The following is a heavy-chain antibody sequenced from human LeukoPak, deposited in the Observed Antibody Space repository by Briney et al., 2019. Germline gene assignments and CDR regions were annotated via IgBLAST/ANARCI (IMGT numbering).Heavy chain of an antibody. CDR1: GFTFSNYA. D-gene: IGHD2-15*01. J-gene: IGHJ4*02. V-gene: IGHV3-23*01. CDR2: VSGSGDTT. Sequence: GGSLRLSCAASGFTFSNYAMSWVRQAPGKGLEWVSVVSGSGDTTYYADSVKGRFTISRDNSRNTLYLQMNSLRAEDTAVYYCARLGSQNYFDYWGQGTLVTVSS. CDR3: ARLGSQNYFDY.